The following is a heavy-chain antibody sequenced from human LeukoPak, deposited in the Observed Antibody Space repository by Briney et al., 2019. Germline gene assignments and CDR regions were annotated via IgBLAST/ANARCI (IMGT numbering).Heavy chain of an antibody. J-gene: IGHJ4*02. V-gene: IGHV3-30*02. Sequence: GGSLRLSCAASGFTFSSYGMHWVRQAPGKGLEWVAFIRYDGSNKYYADSVKGRFTISRDNSKNTLYLQMNSLRAEDTAVYYCAKDPRRYCSGGSCLTHFDYWGQGTLVTVSS. CDR2: IRYDGSNK. D-gene: IGHD2-15*01. CDR1: GFTFSSYG. CDR3: AKDPRRYCSGGSCLTHFDY.